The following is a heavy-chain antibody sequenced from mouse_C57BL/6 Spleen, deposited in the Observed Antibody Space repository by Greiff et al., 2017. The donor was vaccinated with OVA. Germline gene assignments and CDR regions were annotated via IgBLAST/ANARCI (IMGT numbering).Heavy chain of an antibody. J-gene: IGHJ1*03. CDR3: ARNYEDWYFDV. CDR2: INPNNGGT. V-gene: IGHV1-22*01. D-gene: IGHD2-4*01. Sequence: EVKLVESGPELVKPGASVKMSCKASGYTFTDYNMHWVKQSHGKSLEWIGYINPNNGGTSYNQKFKGKATLTVNKSSSTAYMELRSLTSEDSAVYYCARNYEDWYFDVWGTGTTVTVSS. CDR1: GYTFTDYN.